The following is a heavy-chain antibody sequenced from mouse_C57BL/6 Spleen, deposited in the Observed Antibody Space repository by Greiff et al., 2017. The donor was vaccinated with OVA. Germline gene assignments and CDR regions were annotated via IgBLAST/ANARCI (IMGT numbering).Heavy chain of an antibody. CDR3: ARSSLHDVYGNFDY. D-gene: IGHD2-3*01. Sequence: VQLQQSGAELVKPGASVKLSCKASGYTFTSYWMHWVKQRPGRGLEWIGRIDPTSGGTKYNEKFKSKATMTVDKPASTAYMQLSSLTSEDSAVYYGARSSLHDVYGNFDYWGQGTTLTVSS. J-gene: IGHJ2*01. CDR1: GYTFTSYW. CDR2: IDPTSGGT. V-gene: IGHV1-72*01.